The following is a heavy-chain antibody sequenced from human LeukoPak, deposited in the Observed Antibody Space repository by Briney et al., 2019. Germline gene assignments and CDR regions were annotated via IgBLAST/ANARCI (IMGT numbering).Heavy chain of an antibody. J-gene: IGHJ4*02. CDR2: ISGGST. CDR1: GFTVSSNE. V-gene: IGHV3-38-3*01. CDR3: AKSGYNRFDY. Sequence: GGSLRLSCAASGFTVSSNEMSWVRQAPGKGLEWVSSISGGSTYYADSRKGRFTISRDNSKNTLYQQMNSLRAEDTAVYYCAKSGYNRFDYWGQGTLVTVSS. D-gene: IGHD5-24*01.